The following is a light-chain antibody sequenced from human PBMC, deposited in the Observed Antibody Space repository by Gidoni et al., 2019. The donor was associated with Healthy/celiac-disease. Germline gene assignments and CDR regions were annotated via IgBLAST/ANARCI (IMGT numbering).Light chain of an antibody. V-gene: IGKV1-39*01. CDR1: QSISSY. Sequence: DIQMTQSPSSLSASVGARVTITCRASQSISSYLNWYQQKPGKAPKLLIYAASSLQSGVPSRFSGSGSGTDFTLTSSSLQPEDFATYYCQQSYSTPLYTFGQGTKLEIK. CDR2: AAS. CDR3: QQSYSTPLYT. J-gene: IGKJ2*01.